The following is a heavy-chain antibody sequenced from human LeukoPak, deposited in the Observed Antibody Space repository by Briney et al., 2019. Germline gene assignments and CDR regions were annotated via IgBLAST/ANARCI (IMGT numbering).Heavy chain of an antibody. J-gene: IGHJ4*02. Sequence: ASVKVSCKASGYTFTGYYMHWVRQAPGQGLEWMGWINLNSGGTNYAQKFQGRVTMARDTSISTAYMELSRLRSDDTAVYYCARDRNNDYNGDFDFWGQGTLVTVSS. CDR2: INLNSGGT. CDR3: ARDRNNDYNGDFDF. CDR1: GYTFTGYY. D-gene: IGHD4-11*01. V-gene: IGHV1-2*02.